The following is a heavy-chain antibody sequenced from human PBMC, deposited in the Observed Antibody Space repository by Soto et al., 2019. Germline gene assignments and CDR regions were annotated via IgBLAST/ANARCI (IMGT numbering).Heavy chain of an antibody. CDR2: IYPGDSDT. Sequence: GESLKISCKTSGYSFNTYWIDWVRQVPGKGLEWMGIIYPGDSDTTYSPSFQGQVTISVDKSTSTAYLQWSSLKASDTAIYYCARPQVLGSRYTGADVWGQGTTVTVSS. CDR1: GYSFNTYW. CDR3: ARPQVLGSRYTGADV. V-gene: IGHV5-51*01. J-gene: IGHJ6*02. D-gene: IGHD1-1*01.